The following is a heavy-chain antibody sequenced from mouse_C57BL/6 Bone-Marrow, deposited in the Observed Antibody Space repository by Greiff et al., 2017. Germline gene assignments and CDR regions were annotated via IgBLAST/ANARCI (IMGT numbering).Heavy chain of an antibody. CDR1: GYTFTSYW. CDR2: IHPNSGST. D-gene: IGHD2-3*01. V-gene: IGHV1-64*01. J-gene: IGHJ2*01. CDR3: ARESGWLLRLDY. Sequence: VQLQQPGAELVKPGASVKLSCKASGYTFTSYWMHWVKQRPGQGLEWIGMIHPNSGSTNYNEKLKSKATLTVDKSSSTAYMQLSSLTSEDSAVYYCARESGWLLRLDYWGQGTTLTVSS.